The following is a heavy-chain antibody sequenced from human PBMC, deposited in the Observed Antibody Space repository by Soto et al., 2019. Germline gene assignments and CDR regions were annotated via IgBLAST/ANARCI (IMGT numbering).Heavy chain of an antibody. V-gene: IGHV4-31*03. CDR2: IYYSGST. CDR1: GGTISSGGYY. Sequence: SSETLSLTCTVSGGTISSGGYYWSWIRQHPGKGLEWIGYIYYSGSTYYNPSLKSRVTISVDTSKNQFSLKLSSVTAADTAVYYCAREEVAYYGSGSYNWFDPWGQGTLVTVSS. CDR3: AREEVAYYGSGSYNWFDP. J-gene: IGHJ5*02. D-gene: IGHD3-10*01.